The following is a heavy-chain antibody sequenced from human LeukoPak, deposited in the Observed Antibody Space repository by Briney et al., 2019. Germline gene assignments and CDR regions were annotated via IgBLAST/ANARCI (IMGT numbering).Heavy chain of an antibody. V-gene: IGHV1-2*02. J-gene: IGHJ5*02. Sequence: ASVKVSCKASGYTFTGYYMHWVRQAPGQGLEWMGWINPNSGGTNYAQKLQGRVTLTTDTSTSTAYMELRSLRSDDTAVYYCAGVDRHMDWFDPWGQGTLVTVSS. D-gene: IGHD3/OR15-3a*01. CDR1: GYTFTGYY. CDR2: INPNSGGT. CDR3: AGVDRHMDWFDP.